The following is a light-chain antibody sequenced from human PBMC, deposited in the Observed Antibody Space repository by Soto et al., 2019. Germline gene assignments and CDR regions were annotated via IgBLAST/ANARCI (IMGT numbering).Light chain of an antibody. CDR1: SSDVGGYNY. Sequence: QSVLTQPRSLSGSPGQSVTISCTGTSSDVGGYNYVSWYQQHPGKAPKLMIYDVSKRPSGVPDRFSGSKSGNRASLTISGLQAEDEADYYCAAWDDSLNGRVFGGGTKLTVL. CDR3: AAWDDSLNGRV. CDR2: DVS. V-gene: IGLV2-11*01. J-gene: IGLJ2*01.